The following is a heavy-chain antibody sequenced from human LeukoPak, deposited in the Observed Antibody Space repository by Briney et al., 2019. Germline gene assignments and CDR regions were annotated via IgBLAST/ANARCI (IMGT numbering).Heavy chain of an antibody. J-gene: IGHJ4*02. CDR2: IYYSGST. CDR1: GGSISSYY. D-gene: IGHD2-2*01. V-gene: IGHV4-59*08. CDR3: ARVIGYCSSTSCFGYFDY. Sequence: SETLSLTCTVSGGSISSYYWSWIRQPPGKGLEWVGYIYYSGSTNYNPSLKSRVTTSVDTSKNQLSLKLSSVTAADTAVYYCARVIGYCSSTSCFGYFDYWGQGTLVTVSA.